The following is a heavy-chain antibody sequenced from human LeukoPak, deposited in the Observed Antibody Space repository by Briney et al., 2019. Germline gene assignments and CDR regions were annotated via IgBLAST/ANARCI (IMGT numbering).Heavy chain of an antibody. Sequence: SETLSLTCTVSAYSISSGYYWGWIRQPPGKGLEWIGSIYHSGSTYYNPSLKSRVTISVDTSKSQFSLKLSSVTAADTAVYFRARANYYDSSGYSIKGWDYWGQGTLVTVSS. CDR3: ARANYYDSSGYSIKGWDY. CDR2: IYHSGST. CDR1: AYSISSGYY. V-gene: IGHV4-38-2*02. J-gene: IGHJ4*02. D-gene: IGHD3-22*01.